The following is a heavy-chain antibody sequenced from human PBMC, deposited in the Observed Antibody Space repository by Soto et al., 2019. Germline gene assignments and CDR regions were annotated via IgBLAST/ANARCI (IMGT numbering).Heavy chain of an antibody. D-gene: IGHD6-13*01. Sequence: LRLSCAASGFTFSNFWMHWVRQAPGKGLVWVSRISPDGSTTNYADSVKGRFTISRDNAKNSLYLQMNSLRAEDTAVYYCARLVTYSSSWYLDYWGQGTLVTVSS. J-gene: IGHJ4*02. CDR3: ARLVTYSSSWYLDY. V-gene: IGHV3-74*01. CDR2: ISPDGSTT. CDR1: GFTFSNFW.